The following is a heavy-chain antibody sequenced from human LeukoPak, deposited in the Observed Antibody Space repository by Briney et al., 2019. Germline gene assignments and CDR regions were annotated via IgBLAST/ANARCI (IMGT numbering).Heavy chain of an antibody. Sequence: GGSLRLSCAASGLRFTNVWVSWVRQAPGVGLEWLGRIRTKPEGGTTDFAAPVRGRFTISRDDSENTVYLQMSSLKIEDIAVYYCVTHSGTYLNRYYFDYWGQGTLVTVSS. J-gene: IGHJ4*02. V-gene: IGHV3-15*01. CDR3: VTHSGTYLNRYYFDY. D-gene: IGHD6-25*01. CDR1: GLRFTNVW. CDR2: IRTKPEGGTT.